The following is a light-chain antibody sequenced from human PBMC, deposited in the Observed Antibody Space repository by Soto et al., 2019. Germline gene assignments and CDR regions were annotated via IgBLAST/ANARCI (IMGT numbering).Light chain of an antibody. CDR2: GAS. J-gene: IGKJ1*01. CDR1: QSVDID. CDR3: QQYRGWPRT. V-gene: IGKV3D-15*01. Sequence: EIVLTQSPGTLSVSPGERVSLSYRASQSVDIDLAWYQQKPGQAPRLLIYGASTRATDMPGRFRGSGAGAEFTLTISSLQSEDSAVYYCQQYRGWPRTFGQGTKVVIK.